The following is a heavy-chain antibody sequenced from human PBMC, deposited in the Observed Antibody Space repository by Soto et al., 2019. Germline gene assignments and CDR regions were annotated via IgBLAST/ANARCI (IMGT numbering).Heavy chain of an antibody. CDR3: AKNNEGFPGRFDP. V-gene: IGHV3-7*01. D-gene: IGHD1-1*01. J-gene: IGHJ5*02. CDR1: GFTFSSYW. CDR2: IKQDGSEK. Sequence: GGSLRLSCAASGFTFSSYWMSWVRQAPGKGLEWVANIKQDGSEKYYVDSVKGRFTISRDNAKNSLYLQMNGLRAEDTAVYYCAKNNEGFPGRFDPWGQGTLVTVSS.